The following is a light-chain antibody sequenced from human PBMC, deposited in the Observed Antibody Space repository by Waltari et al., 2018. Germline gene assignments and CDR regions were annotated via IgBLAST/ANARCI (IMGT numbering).Light chain of an antibody. CDR2: GQN. V-gene: IGLV3-19*01. CDR1: LLRRPY. CDR3: SSRDSGAHRHV. Sequence: SSALTQNPAVSVALVQPVRITFHVTLLRRPYATRYQQKAGQAPILVIYGQNNRPSGIPDRFSGSYSGRTASLTITGAQAEDEADYYCSSRDSGAHRHVFGTGTKVTVL. J-gene: IGLJ1*01.